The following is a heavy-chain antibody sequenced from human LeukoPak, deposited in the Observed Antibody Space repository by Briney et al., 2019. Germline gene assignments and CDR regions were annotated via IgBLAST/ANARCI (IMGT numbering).Heavy chain of an antibody. J-gene: IGHJ3*02. CDR3: ARGRWLPNAFDI. CDR1: GDSINSYY. D-gene: IGHD5-24*01. V-gene: IGHV4-59*01. CDR2: IYYSGRT. Sequence: SETLSLTCTVSGDSINSYYWNWIRQPPGKGLEWIGYIYYSGRTDYNPSLKSRVTISVDTSKHQFSMTLKSVTAADTAVYFCARGRWLPNAFDIWGQGTMVTVFS.